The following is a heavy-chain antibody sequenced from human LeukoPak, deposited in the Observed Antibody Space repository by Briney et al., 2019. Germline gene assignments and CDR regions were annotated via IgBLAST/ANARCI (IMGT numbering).Heavy chain of an antibody. CDR3: AKGGKYSSSY. CDR1: GFTFSSYA. D-gene: IGHD6-6*01. CDR2: ISGSGGST. J-gene: IGHJ4*02. Sequence: PGGSLRLSCAASGFTFSSYAMSWVRQAPGKGLEGVSAISGSGGSTYYAASVKGRFTISRDNSKNTLYLQMNSLRAEDTAVYYCAKGGKYSSSYWGQGTLVTVSS. V-gene: IGHV3-23*01.